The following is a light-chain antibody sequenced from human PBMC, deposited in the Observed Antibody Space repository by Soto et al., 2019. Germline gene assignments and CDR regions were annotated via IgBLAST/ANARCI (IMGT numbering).Light chain of an antibody. V-gene: IGKV3-20*01. Sequence: EIVLTQSPGTLSLSPGEGGTLSCRASQSISSSYLAWYQQKPGQSPRLLIYAASSRATGIPDRFSGSGSGTDFTLTISRLEPEDFAVYYCQRYNNWPLTFGGGTKVESK. CDR1: QSISSSY. CDR3: QRYNNWPLT. J-gene: IGKJ4*01. CDR2: AAS.